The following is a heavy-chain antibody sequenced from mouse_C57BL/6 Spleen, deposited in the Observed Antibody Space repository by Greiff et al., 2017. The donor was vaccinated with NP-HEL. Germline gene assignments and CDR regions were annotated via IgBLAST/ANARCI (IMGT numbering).Heavy chain of an antibody. CDR1: GFTFSSYA. CDR2: ISSGGDYI. V-gene: IGHV5-9-1*02. D-gene: IGHD1-1*01. Sequence: EVQLVESGEGLVKPGGSLKLSCAASGFTFSSYAMSWVRQTPEKRLEWVAYISSGGDYIYYADTVKGRFTISRDNARNTLYLQMSSLKSEDTAMYYCTRENYGTYAMDYWGQGTSVTVSS. CDR3: TRENYGTYAMDY. J-gene: IGHJ4*01.